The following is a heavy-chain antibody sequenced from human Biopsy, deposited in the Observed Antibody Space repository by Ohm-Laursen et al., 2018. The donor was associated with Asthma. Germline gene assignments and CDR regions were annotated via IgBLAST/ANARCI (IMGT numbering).Heavy chain of an antibody. Sequence: GTLSLTCTVSGGSVSSGSYSWSWIRQPPGKGLAWVSFISYSGSTDYNPSLKSRLTISMDTSKNQFSLKLSSVTAADTAVYYCARVPTTLRYFDLWGRGTLVTVSS. D-gene: IGHD2-15*01. V-gene: IGHV4-61*01. J-gene: IGHJ2*01. CDR2: ISYSGST. CDR3: ARVPTTLRYFDL. CDR1: GGSVSSGSYS.